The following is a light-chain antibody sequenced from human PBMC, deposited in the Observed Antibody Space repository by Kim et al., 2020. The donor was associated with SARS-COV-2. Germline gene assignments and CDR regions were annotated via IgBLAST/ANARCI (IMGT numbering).Light chain of an antibody. CDR2: EVS. CDR1: SSDVGSYNL. V-gene: IGLV2-23*02. J-gene: IGLJ3*02. Sequence: GHSITISFTGTSSDVGSYNLVSWYQQHPGKAPKLMIYEVSKRPSGVSNRFSGSKSGNTASLTISGLQAEDEADYYCCSYAGSSTWVFGGGTQLTVL. CDR3: CSYAGSSTWV.